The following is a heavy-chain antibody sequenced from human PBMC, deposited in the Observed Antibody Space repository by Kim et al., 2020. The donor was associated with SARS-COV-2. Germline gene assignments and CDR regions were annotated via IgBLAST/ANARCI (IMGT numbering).Heavy chain of an antibody. CDR3: ARSSTSLRAFDI. D-gene: IGHD6-6*01. Sequence: NYNPSLKSRVTISVDTSKNQFSLKLSSVTAADTAVYYCARSSTSLRAFDIWGQGTMVTVSS. J-gene: IGHJ3*02. V-gene: IGHV4-34*01.